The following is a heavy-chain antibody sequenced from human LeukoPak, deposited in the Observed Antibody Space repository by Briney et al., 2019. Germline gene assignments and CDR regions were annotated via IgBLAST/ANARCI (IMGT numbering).Heavy chain of an antibody. D-gene: IGHD6-19*01. CDR1: GGSISSYT. Sequence: SETLSLTCTVSGGSISSYTWSWIRQPAGKGLEWIGRIYTSGSTDYNPPLKSRVTMSVDTSKNQFSLKLSSVTAVDTAVYYCARETYSSGWYFDYCGQGTLVTVSS. J-gene: IGHJ4*02. V-gene: IGHV4-4*07. CDR2: IYTSGST. CDR3: ARETYSSGWYFDY.